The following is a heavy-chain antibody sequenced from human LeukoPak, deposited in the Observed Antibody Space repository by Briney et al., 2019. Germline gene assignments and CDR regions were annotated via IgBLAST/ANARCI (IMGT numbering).Heavy chain of an antibody. D-gene: IGHD6-6*01. CDR2: TDSSGGST. J-gene: IGHJ4*02. CDR3: VRRSMTSKSNYYYDF. Sequence: GGSLRLSCPASGFTFSSYAMHWVRQAPGKGPEYVSSTDSSGGSTYYAESVKGRSTISRDNSKNTLYLQMSSLRAEDTAVYYRVRRSMTSKSNYYYDFWGQGALVTVSS. CDR1: GFTFSSYA. V-gene: IGHV3-64D*06.